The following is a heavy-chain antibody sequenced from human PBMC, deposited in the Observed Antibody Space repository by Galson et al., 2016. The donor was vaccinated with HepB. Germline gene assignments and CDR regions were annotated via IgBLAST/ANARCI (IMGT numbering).Heavy chain of an antibody. CDR2: IYPDDSDT. V-gene: IGHV5-51*01. CDR1: GYSFSNYW. Sequence: QSGAEVKKPGKSLKISCKGSGYSFSNYWIGWVRQMPGKGLEWMGFIYPDDSDTKYSPSFQGQVTISVDKSISTTYLHWTSLKASDTAIYYCARTARRRNYYGMDVWGQGTTVTVSS. D-gene: IGHD6-25*01. CDR3: ARTARRRNYYGMDV. J-gene: IGHJ6*02.